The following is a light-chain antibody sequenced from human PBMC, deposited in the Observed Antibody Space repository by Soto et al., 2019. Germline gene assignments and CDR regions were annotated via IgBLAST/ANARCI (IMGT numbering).Light chain of an antibody. J-gene: IGKJ1*01. CDR2: GAS. CDR1: QSISSN. CDR3: QHYNNWPPWT. Sequence: IVMTQSPATLSVSPGERATLSCRASQSISSNLAWYQQKPGQAPRLLIYGASTRATGIPARFSGSGSGTGFTLTISSLQSEDFAVYYCQHYNNWPPWTFGQGTKVEIK. V-gene: IGKV3-15*01.